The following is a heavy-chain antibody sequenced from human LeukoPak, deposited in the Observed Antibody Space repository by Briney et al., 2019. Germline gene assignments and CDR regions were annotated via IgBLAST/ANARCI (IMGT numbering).Heavy chain of an antibody. J-gene: IGHJ5*02. CDR2: ISSSGSTI. V-gene: IGHV3-11*04. CDR1: GFTFSDYY. CDR3: ARVYWGNWFDP. Sequence: PGGSLRLSCAASGFTFSDYYMSWIRQAPGKGLDWISYISSSGSTIYYADSVKGRLTISRDNAKNSLYLQMNSLRSEDTAVYYCARVYWGNWFDPWGQGTLVTVSS. D-gene: IGHD3-16*01.